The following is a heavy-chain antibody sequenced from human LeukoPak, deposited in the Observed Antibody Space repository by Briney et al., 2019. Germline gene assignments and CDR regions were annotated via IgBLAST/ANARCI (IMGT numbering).Heavy chain of an antibody. J-gene: IGHJ5*02. CDR2: IIPIFGTA. Sequence: SVKVSCKASGGTFSSYAISWVRQAPGQGLEWMGGIIPIFGTANYAQKFQGRVTITTDESTSTAYMELSSLRSEDTAVYYCARGSNWNYNWFDPWGQGTLVTVSS. V-gene: IGHV1-69*05. D-gene: IGHD1-7*01. CDR3: ARGSNWNYNWFDP. CDR1: GGTFSSYA.